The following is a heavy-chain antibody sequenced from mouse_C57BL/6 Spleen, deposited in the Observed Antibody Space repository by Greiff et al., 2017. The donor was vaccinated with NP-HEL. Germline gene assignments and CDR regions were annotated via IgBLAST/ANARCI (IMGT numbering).Heavy chain of an antibody. CDR3: ARVDGYYFDY. CDR2: ISYDGSN. J-gene: IGHJ2*01. Sequence: DVKLQESGPGLVKPSQSLSLTCSVTGYSITSGYYWNWIRQFPGNKLEWMGYISYDGSNNYNPSLKNRISITRDTSKNQFFLKLNSVTTEDTATYYCARVDGYYFDYWGQGTTLTVSS. D-gene: IGHD2-3*01. V-gene: IGHV3-6*01. CDR1: GYSITSGYY.